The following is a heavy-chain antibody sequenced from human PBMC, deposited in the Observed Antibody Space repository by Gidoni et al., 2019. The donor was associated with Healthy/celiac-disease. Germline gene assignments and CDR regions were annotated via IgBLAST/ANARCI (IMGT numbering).Heavy chain of an antibody. Sequence: EVQLVESGGGLVQPGGSLRLSCAASGFTFSSSEINWVRQAPGKGLEWVSYISSSGSTIYYADSVKGRFTISRDNAKNSLYLQMNSLRAEDTAVYYCARERGRITMVRGVIPDFDYWGQGTLVTVSS. V-gene: IGHV3-48*03. CDR1: GFTFSSSE. J-gene: IGHJ4*02. CDR2: ISSSGSTI. D-gene: IGHD3-10*01. CDR3: ARERGRITMVRGVIPDFDY.